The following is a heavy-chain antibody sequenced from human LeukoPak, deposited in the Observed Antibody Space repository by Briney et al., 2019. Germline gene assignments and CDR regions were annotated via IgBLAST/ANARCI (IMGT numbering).Heavy chain of an antibody. D-gene: IGHD3-10*01. Sequence: GGSLRLSCTASGFSFGTYAMHWVRQAPGKGVEGVAVISSDASITIYPDSMRGRFTISRDNSKNTLYLDMNNLRGEDTALYFCARDPIGGRPDYLDYWGQGTLVTVSS. CDR1: GFSFGTYA. CDR3: ARDPIGGRPDYLDY. V-gene: IGHV3-30*01. J-gene: IGHJ4*02. CDR2: ISSDASIT.